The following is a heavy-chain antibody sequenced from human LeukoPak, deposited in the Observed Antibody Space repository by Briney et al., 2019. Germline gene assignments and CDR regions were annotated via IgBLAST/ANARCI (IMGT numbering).Heavy chain of an antibody. Sequence: SETLSLTCAVYGGSYSGYYWSWIRQPPGKGLEWIGEINHSGSTNYNPSLKSRVTISADTSKNQFSLKLSSVTAADTAVYYCARSDPPYYDFWSGYQTYNWFDPWGQGTLVTVSS. D-gene: IGHD3-3*01. J-gene: IGHJ5*02. CDR2: INHSGST. CDR3: ARSDPPYYDFWSGYQTYNWFDP. CDR1: GGSYSGYY. V-gene: IGHV4-34*01.